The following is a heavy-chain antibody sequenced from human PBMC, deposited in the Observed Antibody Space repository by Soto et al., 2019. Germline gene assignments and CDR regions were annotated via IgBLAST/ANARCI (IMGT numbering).Heavy chain of an antibody. CDR3: AKTFWTVAGTRYLDY. J-gene: IGHJ4*02. Sequence: PGGSLRLSCAASGLTLSNYAMSWVRQAPGKGLEWVSVISGSGDSTYYADSVKGRFTISRDNSRNTLYLQLSGLRVEDTAVYYCAKTFWTVAGTRYLDYWGQGTLVTVSP. D-gene: IGHD6-19*01. CDR2: ISGSGDST. V-gene: IGHV3-23*01. CDR1: GLTLSNYA.